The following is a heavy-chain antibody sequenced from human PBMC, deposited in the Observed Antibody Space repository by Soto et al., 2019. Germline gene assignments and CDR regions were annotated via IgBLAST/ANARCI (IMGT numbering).Heavy chain of an antibody. CDR1: GYSFTDYH. D-gene: IGHD2-8*01. Sequence: ASVKVSFKASGYSFTDYHIHWVRQAPGQGLEWLGRINPKSGGTSTAQKFQGWVTMTTDTSISTASMELTRLTSDDTAIYYCERGDSTDWSNGVCSCVDKHDMDVWG. CDR2: INPKSGGT. V-gene: IGHV1-2*04. J-gene: IGHJ6*04. CDR3: ERGDSTDWSNGVCSCVDKHDMDV.